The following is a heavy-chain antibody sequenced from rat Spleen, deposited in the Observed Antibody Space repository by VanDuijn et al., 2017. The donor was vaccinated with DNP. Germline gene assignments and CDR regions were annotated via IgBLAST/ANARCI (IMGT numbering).Heavy chain of an antibody. J-gene: IGHJ1*01. Sequence: QVQLKESGPGLVQPSQTLSPTCTVSGFSLTDYSVHWVRQPPGKVLEWIAAISSGGSTYYNSALKSRLSISRDTSKSQVFLKMNSLQTEDTATYYCVRDQIGSSGLRSWGPGTMVTVSS. V-gene: IGHV2-19*01. D-gene: IGHD1-11*01. CDR1: GFSLTDYS. CDR2: ISSGGST. CDR3: VRDQIGSSGLRS.